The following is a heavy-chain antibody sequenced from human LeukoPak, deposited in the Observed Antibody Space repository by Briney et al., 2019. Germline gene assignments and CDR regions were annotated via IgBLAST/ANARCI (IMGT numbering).Heavy chain of an antibody. Sequence: ASVKVSCKASGYTFTSYGISWVRQAPGQGLEWMGWISAYNGNTNYAQKLQGRVTMTTDTSTSTAYMELRSLRSDDTAVYYCAGAPSERDDYGDYIVDPWGQGTLVTVSS. CDR1: GYTFTSYG. J-gene: IGHJ5*02. CDR2: ISAYNGNT. D-gene: IGHD4-17*01. CDR3: AGAPSERDDYGDYIVDP. V-gene: IGHV1-18*01.